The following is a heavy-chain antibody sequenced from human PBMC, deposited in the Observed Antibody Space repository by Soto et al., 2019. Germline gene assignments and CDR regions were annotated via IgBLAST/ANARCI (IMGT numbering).Heavy chain of an antibody. V-gene: IGHV1-8*01. J-gene: IGHJ6*02. Sequence: ASVKVSCKASGYTFTSYDINWVRQATGQGLEWMGWMNPNSGNTGYAQKFQGRVTMTRNTSISTAYMELSSLRSEDTDVYYCARGYYDILTGYDYYGMDVWGQGTTVTVSS. CDR3: ARGYYDILTGYDYYGMDV. CDR1: GYTFTSYD. CDR2: MNPNSGNT. D-gene: IGHD3-9*01.